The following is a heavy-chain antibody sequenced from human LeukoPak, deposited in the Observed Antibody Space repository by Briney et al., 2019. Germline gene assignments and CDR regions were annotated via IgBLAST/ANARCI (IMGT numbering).Heavy chain of an antibody. CDR2: INSDGSRT. J-gene: IGHJ4*02. CDR1: EFAFSSYW. D-gene: IGHD3-10*01. V-gene: IGHV3-74*01. Sequence: GGSLRLSFAASEFAFSSYWMHWVRQAPGKGLVWVSRINSDGSRTSYADSVKGRFTISRDNARSTLYLQMNSLRVEDTAVYYCAGGGAVYGLNWGQGTLVTVSS. CDR3: AGGGAVYGLN.